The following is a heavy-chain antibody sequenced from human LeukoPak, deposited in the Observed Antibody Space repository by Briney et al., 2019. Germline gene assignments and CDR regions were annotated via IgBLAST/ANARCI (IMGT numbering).Heavy chain of an antibody. V-gene: IGHV4-59*08. Sequence: PSETLSLTCTVSGGSISSYYWSWIRQPPGKGLEWIGYIYYSGSTNYNASLKSRVTISVDTSKNQFSLKLSSVTAADTAVYYCARRVVPAAPTVYFDYWGQGTLVTVSS. CDR1: GGSISSYY. CDR3: ARRVVPAAPTVYFDY. D-gene: IGHD2-2*01. CDR2: IYYSGST. J-gene: IGHJ4*02.